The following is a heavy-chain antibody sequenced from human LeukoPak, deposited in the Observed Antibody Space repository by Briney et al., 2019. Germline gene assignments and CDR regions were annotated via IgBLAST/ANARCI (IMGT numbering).Heavy chain of an antibody. CDR1: GYTLTELS. CDR3: ARDYYYDSSGYPPPALDY. Sequence: ASVKVSCKVSGYTLTELSMHWVRQAPGKGLEWMGGFDPEDGETIYAQKFQGRVTMTEDTSTDTAYMELSSLRAEDTAVYYCARDYYYDSSGYPPPALDYWGQGTLVTVSS. V-gene: IGHV1-24*01. CDR2: FDPEDGET. J-gene: IGHJ4*02. D-gene: IGHD3-22*01.